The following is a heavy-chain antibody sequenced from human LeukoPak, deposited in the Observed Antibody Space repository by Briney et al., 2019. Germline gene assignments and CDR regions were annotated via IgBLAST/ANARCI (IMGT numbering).Heavy chain of an antibody. CDR3: ARGQWLLYEDLSYYYMDV. V-gene: IGHV1-2*02. Sequence: ASVKVSCKAIGYTFASYGISWVRQAPGQGLEWMGWINPNSGGTNYAQKFQGRVTMTRDTSISTAYMELSRLRSDDTAVYYCARGQWLLYEDLSYYYMDVWGKGTTVTVSS. J-gene: IGHJ6*03. CDR2: INPNSGGT. CDR1: GYTFASYG. D-gene: IGHD3-3*01.